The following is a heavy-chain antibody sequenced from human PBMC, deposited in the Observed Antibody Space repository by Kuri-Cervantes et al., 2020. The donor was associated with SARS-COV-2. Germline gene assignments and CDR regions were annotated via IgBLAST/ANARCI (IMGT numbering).Heavy chain of an antibody. CDR3: ARSGDDYNLFDY. J-gene: IGHJ4*02. V-gene: IGHV1-46*01. CDR1: GYTFTGYY. D-gene: IGHD2-21*01. CDR2: INPSGGGT. Sequence: ASVKVSCKASGYTFTGYYMHWVRQAPGQGLEWMGIINPSGGGTRVAQKFQGSVTMTSDTSTSTVYMELRSLRSEDTAVYCCARSGDDYNLFDYWGQGTLVTVSS.